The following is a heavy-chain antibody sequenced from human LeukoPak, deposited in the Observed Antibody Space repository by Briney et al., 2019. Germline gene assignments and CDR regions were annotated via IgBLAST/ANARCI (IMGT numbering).Heavy chain of an antibody. CDR2: IFNSGTT. CDR1: GASVNSDSYY. D-gene: IGHD5-18*01. V-gene: IGHV4-30-4*08. CDR3: ADTYGN. J-gene: IGHJ4*02. Sequence: PSETLSLTCTVTGASVNSDSYYWGWIRQPPGQGLEWIGYIFNSGTTYYIPSLRSRVIISLDTSKNQFSLKMSSVTAADTAVYFCADTYGNWGQGTLVTVSS.